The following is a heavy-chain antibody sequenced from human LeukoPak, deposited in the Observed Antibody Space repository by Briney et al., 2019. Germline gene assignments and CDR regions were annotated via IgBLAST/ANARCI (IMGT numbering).Heavy chain of an antibody. CDR3: ARGAPSSSPYYYGMDV. CDR2: IYYSGST. D-gene: IGHD6-6*01. CDR1: GGSISSYY. Sequence: PSETLSLTCTVSGGSISSYYWSWIRQPPGKGLEWIGYIYYSGSTNYNPSLKSRVTISEDTSKNQFSLKLSSVTAADTAVYYCARGAPSSSPYYYGMDVWGQGTTVTVSS. J-gene: IGHJ6*02. V-gene: IGHV4-59*01.